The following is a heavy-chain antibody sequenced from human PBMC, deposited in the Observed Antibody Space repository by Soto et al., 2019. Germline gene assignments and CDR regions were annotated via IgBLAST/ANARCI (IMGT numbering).Heavy chain of an antibody. V-gene: IGHV3-30-3*01. CDR2: ISSDVVNY. D-gene: IGHD2-15*01. J-gene: IGHJ4*02. CDR1: GFTFSSFA. Sequence: QVQLVESGGGVVQPGRSLRLSCAASGFTFSSFAMHWVRQAPGKGLEWLAVISSDVVNYYYAESVKGRFTISRDNSKNTLYRQRNSRRKENTAVYYARRGGAWTPEGLGYWGQGTLVTVSS. CDR3: RRGGAWTPEGLGY.